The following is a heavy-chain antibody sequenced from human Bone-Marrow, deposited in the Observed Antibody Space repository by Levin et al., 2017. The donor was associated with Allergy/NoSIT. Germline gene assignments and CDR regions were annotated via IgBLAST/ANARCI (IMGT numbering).Heavy chain of an antibody. D-gene: IGHD2-8*02. CDR2: ISAGNHI. CDR3: ARDGPHWSRDL. V-gene: IGHV3-21*01. Sequence: SCSASGFNFSPSGMTWVRRAPGKGLEWVSTISAGNHIFCPDSLKRRFTISRDNDRSSAFLRMDSLRVEDTAVYYCARDGPHWSRDLWGPGILVTVSS. CDR1: GFNFSPSG. J-gene: IGHJ5*02.